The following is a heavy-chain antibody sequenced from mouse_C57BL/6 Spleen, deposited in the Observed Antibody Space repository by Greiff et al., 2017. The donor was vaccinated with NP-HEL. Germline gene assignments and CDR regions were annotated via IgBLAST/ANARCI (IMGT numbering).Heavy chain of an antibody. CDR3: TRRDGIPFDY. J-gene: IGHJ2*01. V-gene: IGHV1-15*01. CDR1: GYTFTDYE. Sequence: LVESGAELVRPGASVTLSCKASGYTFTDYEMHWVKQTPVHGLEWIGAIDPETGGTAYNQKFKGKAILTADKSSSTAYMELRSLTSEDSAVYYCTRRDGIPFDYWGQGTTLTVSS. D-gene: IGHD2-1*01. CDR2: IDPETGGT.